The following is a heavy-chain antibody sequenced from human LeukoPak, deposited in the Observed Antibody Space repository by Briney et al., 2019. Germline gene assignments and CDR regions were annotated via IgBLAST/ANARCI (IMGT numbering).Heavy chain of an antibody. Sequence: ASVKVSCTASGYTFNNHYMYWVRQAPGQGLEWMGVINPSGGSTSYAQKFQGRVTMTRDTSTRTVYMEVNSLRSEDTAVYYCAREDGGYSGYDPYYFDYWGQGTLVTVSS. D-gene: IGHD5-12*01. CDR2: INPSGGST. V-gene: IGHV1-46*02. J-gene: IGHJ4*02. CDR1: GYTFNNHY. CDR3: AREDGGYSGYDPYYFDY.